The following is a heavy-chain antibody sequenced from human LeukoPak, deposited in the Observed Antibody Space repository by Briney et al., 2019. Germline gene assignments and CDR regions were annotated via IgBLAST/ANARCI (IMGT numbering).Heavy chain of an antibody. D-gene: IGHD1-26*01. CDR3: ATYRPGGSYLGHY. CDR2: IKSKTDGGTT. CDR1: GFTFTNAW. V-gene: IGHV3-15*01. Sequence: PGGSLRLSCAASGFTFTNAWLSWVRQAPGEGLEWIGHIKSKTDGGTTDYAAPVKGRFTISRDDSKNTLFLQLNSLTTEDTAVYYCATYRPGGSYLGHYWGQGTLVTVSS. J-gene: IGHJ4*02.